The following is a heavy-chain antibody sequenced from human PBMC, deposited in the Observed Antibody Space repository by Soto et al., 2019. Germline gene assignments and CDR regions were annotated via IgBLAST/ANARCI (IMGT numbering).Heavy chain of an antibody. CDR3: ARLNQQQLVPRYYYYGMDV. V-gene: IGHV4-34*01. CDR1: GGSFSGYY. J-gene: IGHJ6*02. CDR2: INHSGST. Sequence: ETLSLTCAVYGGSFSGYYWSWIRQPPGKGLEWIGEINHSGSTNYNPSLKSRVTISVDTSKNQFSLKLSSVTAADTAVYYCARLNQQQLVPRYYYYGMDVWGQGTTVTVSS. D-gene: IGHD6-13*01.